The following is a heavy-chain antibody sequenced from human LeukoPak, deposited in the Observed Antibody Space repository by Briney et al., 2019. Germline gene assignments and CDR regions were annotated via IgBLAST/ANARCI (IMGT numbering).Heavy chain of an antibody. CDR3: ARGTIFGVVTLDY. J-gene: IGHJ4*02. V-gene: IGHV4-59*01. Sequence: SETLSLTCTVSGGSISSNYWSWIRQSPGKGLEWIGYIHSTGSTNYKAALKSRVTISIDTSKTQFSLKVTSVTAADTAVYYCARGTIFGVVTLDYWAREPWSPSPQ. CDR2: IHSTGST. D-gene: IGHD3-3*01. CDR1: GGSISSNY.